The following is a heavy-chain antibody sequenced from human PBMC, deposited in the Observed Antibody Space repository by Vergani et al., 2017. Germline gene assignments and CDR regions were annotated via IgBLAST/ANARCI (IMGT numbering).Heavy chain of an antibody. D-gene: IGHD1-1*01. V-gene: IGHV5-51*01. CDR3: ARHTTYTDS. CDR2: IYPADSDT. CDR1: EYSFGNYW. J-gene: IGHJ4*02. Sequence: EVELVQSGPEMRKPGESLKISCKGSEYSFGNYWIGWVRQMPGKGLEWMGIIYPADSDTRYSPSFQGQVTISADKSISTAFLQWYSLKASDTALYYRARHTTYTDSWGQGTLVTVS.